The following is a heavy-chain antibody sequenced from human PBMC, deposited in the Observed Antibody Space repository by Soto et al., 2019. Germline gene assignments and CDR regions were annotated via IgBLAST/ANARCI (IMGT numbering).Heavy chain of an antibody. CDR1: GFTVSSNY. CDR2: IYSGGST. J-gene: IGHJ4*02. D-gene: IGHD7-27*01. V-gene: IGHV3-53*01. Sequence: GGSLRLSCAASGFTVSSNYMSWVRQAPGKGLEWVSVIYSGGSTYYADSVKGRFTISRDNSKNTLYLQMNSLRAEDTAVYYCAKDRKLGSPDRLDYWGQGALVTVSS. CDR3: AKDRKLGSPDRLDY.